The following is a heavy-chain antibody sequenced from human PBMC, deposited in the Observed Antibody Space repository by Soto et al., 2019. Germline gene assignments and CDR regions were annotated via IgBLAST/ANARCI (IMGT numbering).Heavy chain of an antibody. CDR1: GASISRDDYY. V-gene: IGHV4-31*03. CDR2: TYSSGDS. J-gene: IGHJ4*02. CDR3: ASALTGDYVGFDY. Sequence: QVQLQESGPGLVKPSQTLSLTCSVSGASISRDDYYWSWIRQHPGKGLEWIAYTYSSGDSYYNPSLRSRVAIALDTSKNQFSLRLSSVTAADTGVYYCASALTGDYVGFDYWGQGTPATVSS. D-gene: IGHD3-9*01.